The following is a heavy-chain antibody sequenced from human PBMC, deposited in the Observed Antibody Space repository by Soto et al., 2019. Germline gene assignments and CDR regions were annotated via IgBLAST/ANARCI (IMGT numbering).Heavy chain of an antibody. Sequence: WSLRLSCAASGFTFNAYTMHWVRQAPGKGLEWVSLISWDGGITYYGDSVKGRFTVSRDNSDNSLYLQMTSLRSDDTAFYYCAKDSYDILTGQKRYFDSWGQGTLVTVSS. J-gene: IGHJ4*02. CDR2: ISWDGGIT. CDR3: AKDSYDILTGQKRYFDS. D-gene: IGHD3-9*01. CDR1: GFTFNAYT. V-gene: IGHV3-43*01.